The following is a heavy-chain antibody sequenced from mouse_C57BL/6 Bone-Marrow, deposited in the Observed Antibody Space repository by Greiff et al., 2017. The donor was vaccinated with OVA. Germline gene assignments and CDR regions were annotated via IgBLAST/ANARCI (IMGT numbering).Heavy chain of an antibody. Sequence: QVHVKQSGAELARPGASVKLSCKASGYTFTSYGISWVKQRPGQGLEWIGAIYPRSGNTYYNEKFKGKATLTADQSSSTASMELRSLTSEDSAVYFCARSGITSVFDYWGQGTTLTVSS. V-gene: IGHV1-81*01. CDR1: GYTFTSYG. D-gene: IGHD1-1*01. CDR2: IYPRSGNT. CDR3: ARSGITSVFDY. J-gene: IGHJ2*01.